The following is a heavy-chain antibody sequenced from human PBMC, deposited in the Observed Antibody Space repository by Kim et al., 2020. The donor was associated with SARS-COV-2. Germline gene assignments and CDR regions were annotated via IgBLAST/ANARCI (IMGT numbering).Heavy chain of an antibody. D-gene: IGHD3-10*01. J-gene: IGHJ4*02. Sequence: YYAEAEKGRFTSAKDKSKNTMYLQMNSLRAEDTAVYYCAKGSLVLWLGEGWGQGTLVTVSS. CDR3: AKGSLVLWLGEG. V-gene: IGHV3-23*01.